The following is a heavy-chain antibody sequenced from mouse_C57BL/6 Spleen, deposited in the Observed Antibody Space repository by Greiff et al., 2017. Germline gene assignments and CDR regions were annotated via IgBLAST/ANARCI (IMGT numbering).Heavy chain of an antibody. CDR3: ARSPYDDDAPYAMDY. CDR2: INPGSGGT. CDR1: GYAFTNYL. D-gene: IGHD2-4*01. Sequence: QVQLQQSGAELVRPGTSVKVSCKASGYAFTNYLIEWVKQRPGQGLEWIGVINPGSGGTNYNEKFKGKATLTADKSSSTAYMQLSSLTSEDSAVYFCARSPYDDDAPYAMDYGGQGTSVTVSS. J-gene: IGHJ4*01. V-gene: IGHV1-54*01.